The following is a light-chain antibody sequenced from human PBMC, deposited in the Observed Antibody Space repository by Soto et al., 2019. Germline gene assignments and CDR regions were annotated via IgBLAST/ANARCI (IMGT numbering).Light chain of an antibody. CDR1: SDDIGRYNH. V-gene: IGLV2-14*01. CDR2: EVT. Sequence: QSALTQPASMSGSPGQSITVSCTGTSDDIGRYNHVSWYQQHPGKAPKLMISEVTNRPSGVSNRFSGSKSGNTASLTISRLQAEDEADYYCASYRTINTYVFGTGTNVTVL. CDR3: ASYRTINTYV. J-gene: IGLJ1*01.